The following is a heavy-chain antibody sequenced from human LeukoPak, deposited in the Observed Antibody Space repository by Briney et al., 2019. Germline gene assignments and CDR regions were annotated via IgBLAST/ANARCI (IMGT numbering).Heavy chain of an antibody. CDR3: ARDDTPQRVVVPAAMDY. V-gene: IGHV3-21*01. CDR1: GFTFSSYI. D-gene: IGHD2-2*01. Sequence: GGSLRLSCAASGFTFSSYIMNWVRQAPGKGLEWVSSISSSSSYIYYADSVKGRFTISRDNAKNSLYLQMNSLRAEDTAVYYCARDDTPQRVVVPAAMDYWGQGTLVTVSS. J-gene: IGHJ4*02. CDR2: ISSSSSYI.